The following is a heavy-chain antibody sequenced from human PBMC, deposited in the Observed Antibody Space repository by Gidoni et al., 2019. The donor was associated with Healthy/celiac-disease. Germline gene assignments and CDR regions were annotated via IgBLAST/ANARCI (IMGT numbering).Heavy chain of an antibody. CDR1: GGSFSGYY. CDR3: ARGRYSRY. CDR2: INHSGST. D-gene: IGHD2-15*01. J-gene: IGHJ4*02. Sequence: QVQLQQWGAGLLKPSETLSLTCAVYGGSFSGYYWSWIRQPPGKGLEWIGEINHSGSTNYNPPLKSRVTISVDTSKSQFSLKLSSVTAADTAVYYCARGRYSRYWGQGTLVTVSS. V-gene: IGHV4-34*01.